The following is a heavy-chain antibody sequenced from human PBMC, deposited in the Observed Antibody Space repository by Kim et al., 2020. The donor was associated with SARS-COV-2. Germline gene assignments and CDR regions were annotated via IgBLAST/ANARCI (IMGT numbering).Heavy chain of an antibody. D-gene: IGHD3-22*01. CDR1: GFTFSIYS. J-gene: IGHJ4*02. Sequence: GGSLRLSCAASGFTFSIYSMHWVRQAPGKGLVWVTSISFDGAKAYYEDSVKGRVTISRDNSENKVYLQMNSLTVEDTAVYYCTRDDSSGYPNFWGQGTLVTV. CDR2: ISFDGAKA. CDR3: TRDDSSGYPNF. V-gene: IGHV3-30-3*01.